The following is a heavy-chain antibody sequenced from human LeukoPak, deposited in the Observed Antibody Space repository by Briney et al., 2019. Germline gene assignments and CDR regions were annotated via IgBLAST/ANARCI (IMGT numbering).Heavy chain of an antibody. Sequence: PGGSLRLSCAASGLTVSSSYMSWVRQAPGKGLEWVSIIYNDGSTYYADSMKGRFTISRDNSKNTLYLQVNSLRAEDTAMYYCTLGVSGPTVSDYWGQGTLVTVSP. CDR2: IYNDGST. V-gene: IGHV3-53*01. CDR3: TLGVSGPTVSDY. J-gene: IGHJ4*02. D-gene: IGHD1-26*01. CDR1: GLTVSSSY.